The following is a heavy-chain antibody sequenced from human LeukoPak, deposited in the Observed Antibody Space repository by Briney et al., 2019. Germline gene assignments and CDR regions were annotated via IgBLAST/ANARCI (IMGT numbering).Heavy chain of an antibody. CDR1: GGSITTTTYY. D-gene: IGHD4-23*01. J-gene: IGHJ6*03. CDR2: IYYSGST. Sequence: SETLSLTCTVSGGSITTTTYYWGWTRQPPGKGLEWIGSIYYSGSTYYNPSLKSRVTISVDTSKNQFSLRLSAVTAADTALYYCARHVQKRWDFRGVYYMDVWGKGTTVTVSS. V-gene: IGHV4-39*01. CDR3: ARHVQKRWDFRGVYYMDV.